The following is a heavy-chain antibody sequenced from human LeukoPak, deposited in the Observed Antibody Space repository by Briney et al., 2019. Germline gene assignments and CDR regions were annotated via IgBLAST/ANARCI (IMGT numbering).Heavy chain of an antibody. J-gene: IGHJ4*02. CDR3: ARRPGDFWSGSLDY. CDR2: INPNSGGT. V-gene: IGHV1-2*02. CDR1: GYTFTGYY. Sequence: ASVKVSCKASGYTFTGYYMHWVRQAPGQGLEWMGWINPNSGGTNYAQKLQGRVTMTRDTSISTAYMELSRLRSDDTAVDYCARRPGDFWSGSLDYWGQGTLVTVSS. D-gene: IGHD3-3*01.